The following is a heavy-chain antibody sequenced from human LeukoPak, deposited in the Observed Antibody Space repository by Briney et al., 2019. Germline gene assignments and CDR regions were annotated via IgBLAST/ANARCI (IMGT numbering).Heavy chain of an antibody. CDR1: GFTFSSYA. D-gene: IGHD3-22*01. V-gene: IGHV3-23*01. CDR3: AKDKDYYDSSGYYFDAFDI. Sequence: GGSLRLSCAASGFTFSSYAMSWVRQAPGKGLEWVSAISGSGGSTYYADSVKGRFTISRDNSKNTLYLQMNSLRAEDTAVYYCAKDKDYYDSSGYYFDAFDIWGQGTMVTVSS. CDR2: ISGSGGST. J-gene: IGHJ3*02.